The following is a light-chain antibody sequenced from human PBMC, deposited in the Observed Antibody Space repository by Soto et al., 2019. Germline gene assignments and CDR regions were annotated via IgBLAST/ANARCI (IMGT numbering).Light chain of an antibody. V-gene: IGKV1-39*01. Sequence: DIQMTQSPSSLSASVGDRVTITCRTSQSIDNYLNWYQQKPGKAPKLLMYAASTLQSGVPSTFSGSSSETDFTLTIASLQPEDLATYYCQLSYTTLFTFGPGTKVDI. CDR1: QSIDNY. CDR3: QLSYTTLFT. J-gene: IGKJ3*01. CDR2: AAS.